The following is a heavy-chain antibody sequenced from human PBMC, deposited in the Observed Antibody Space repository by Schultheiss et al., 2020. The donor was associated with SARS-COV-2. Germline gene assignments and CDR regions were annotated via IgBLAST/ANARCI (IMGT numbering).Heavy chain of an antibody. CDR3: ARRLDCTNGVCYSGIDY. CDR2: IYYSGST. CDR1: GGSFGGYY. J-gene: IGHJ4*02. D-gene: IGHD2-8*01. V-gene: IGHV4-34*01. Sequence: SETLSLTCAVYGGSFGGYYWSWIRQPPGKGLEWIGSIYYSGSTYYNPSLKSRVTISVDTSKNQFSLKLSSVTAADTAVYYCARRLDCTNGVCYSGIDYWGQGTLVTVSS.